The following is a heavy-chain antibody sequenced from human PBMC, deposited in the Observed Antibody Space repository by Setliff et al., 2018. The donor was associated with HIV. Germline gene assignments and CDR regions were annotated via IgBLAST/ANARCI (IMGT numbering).Heavy chain of an antibody. V-gene: IGHV3-7*01. D-gene: IGHD6-13*01. CDR2: VSPDGTEA. CDR3: ATQTGFYHSHWYDY. J-gene: IGHJ4*02. Sequence: GGSLRLSCAASGFTFNKYYMSWVRRAPGKGLEWVASVSPDGTEASSVGSMRGRFTVSRDNAKNSVFLQMNSLRAEDTGVYYCATQTGFYHSHWYDYWGQGTMVTASS. CDR1: GFTFNKYY.